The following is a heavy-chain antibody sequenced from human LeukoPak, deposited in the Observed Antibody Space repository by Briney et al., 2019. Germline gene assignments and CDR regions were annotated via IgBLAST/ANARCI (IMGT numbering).Heavy chain of an antibody. D-gene: IGHD3-22*01. J-gene: IGHJ3*02. V-gene: IGHV1-2*02. CDR2: INPNSGGT. Sequence: AASVKVSCKASGYTFTGYYMHWVRQAPGQGLEWMGWINPNSGGTNYAQKFQGRVTMTRDTSISTAYMELSRLRSDDTAVYYCAKGFTMIVVVILVDDAFDIWGQGTMVTVSS. CDR3: AKGFTMIVVVILVDDAFDI. CDR1: GYTFTGYY.